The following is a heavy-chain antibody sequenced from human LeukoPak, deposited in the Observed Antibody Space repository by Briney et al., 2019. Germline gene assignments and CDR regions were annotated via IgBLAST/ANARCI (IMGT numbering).Heavy chain of an antibody. CDR2: IIPIFGTA. CDR3: ARVPPPIAARNDAFDI. CDR1: GGTFSSYA. Sequence: SVKVSCKASGGTFSSYAISWVRQAPGRGLEWTGGIIPIFGTANYAQKFQGRVTITTDESTSTAYMELSSLRSEDAAVYYCARVPPPIAARNDAFDIWGQGTMVTVSS. J-gene: IGHJ3*02. D-gene: IGHD6-6*01. V-gene: IGHV1-69*05.